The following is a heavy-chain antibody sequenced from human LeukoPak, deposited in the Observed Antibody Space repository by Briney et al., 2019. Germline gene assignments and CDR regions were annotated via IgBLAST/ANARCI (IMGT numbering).Heavy chain of an antibody. J-gene: IGHJ6*03. V-gene: IGHV4-59*11. D-gene: IGHD1-26*01. CDR2: IYHSGNI. CDR1: GGSLRGHF. CDR3: ARETVSGDYYHYMDV. Sequence: PSETLSLTCTVSGGSLRGHFWNWIRQSPGKGLEWIGYIYHSGNINYNPSLKSRVTISVDTSKNHFSLNLRSVTAADTAIYFCARETVSGDYYHYMDVWGKGTTVTVSS.